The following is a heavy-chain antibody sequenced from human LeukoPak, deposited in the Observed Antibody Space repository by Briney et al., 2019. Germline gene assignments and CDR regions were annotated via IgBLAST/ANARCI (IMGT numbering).Heavy chain of an antibody. CDR3: ARVSAYSNYFDY. CDR2: ISDGSSYI. CDR1: GFTFSSHS. Sequence: PGGSLRLSCAASGFTFSSHSMNWVRQAPGRGLEWVSSISDGSSYIHYADSVKGRFTISRDNAKNSLYLQMISLRAEDTAVYYCARVSAYSNYFDYWGQGILVTVSS. J-gene: IGHJ4*02. D-gene: IGHD4-11*01. V-gene: IGHV3-21*01.